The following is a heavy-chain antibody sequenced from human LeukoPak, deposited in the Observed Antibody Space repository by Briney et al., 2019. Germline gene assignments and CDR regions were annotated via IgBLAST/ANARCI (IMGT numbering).Heavy chain of an antibody. D-gene: IGHD3-22*01. Sequence: GASVKVSCKASGYTFTSYYMHWVRQAPGQGLEWMGWINPNSGGTNYAQKFQGRVTMTRDTSISTAYMELSSLRSEDTAVYYCARDLGGYYQFDNWFDPWGQGTLVTVSS. CDR1: GYTFTSYY. V-gene: IGHV1-2*02. CDR2: INPNSGGT. CDR3: ARDLGGYYQFDNWFDP. J-gene: IGHJ5*02.